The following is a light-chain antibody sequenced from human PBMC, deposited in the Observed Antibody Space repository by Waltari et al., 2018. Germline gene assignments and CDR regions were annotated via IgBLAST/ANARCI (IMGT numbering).Light chain of an antibody. V-gene: IGLV2-8*01. CDR3: SSYAGADTVV. CDR2: EVN. CDR1: SSDVGGYNY. J-gene: IGLJ2*01. Sequence: QSALTQPPSASGSSGQSVTISCTGTSSDVGGYNYVSWYQQYPDKAPKLMIYEVNKRPSGVPVRFSGAKAGNTAALTVSGLQAEDEADYYCSSYAGADTVVFGGGTKLTVL.